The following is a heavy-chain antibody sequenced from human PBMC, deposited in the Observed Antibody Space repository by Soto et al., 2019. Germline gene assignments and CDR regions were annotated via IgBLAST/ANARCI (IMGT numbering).Heavy chain of an antibody. D-gene: IGHD5-18*01. CDR1: GFTFISYW. V-gene: IGHV3-74*01. CDR3: VRGDGHGYEGHGYLRRH. Sequence: EVQLVESGGGLVQPGGSLRLSCAASGFTFISYWMHWVRQAPGKGLEWVSRMNMDGNRISYVDSVKGQCTISRDNAKKAYSMEMNRASVEDTAVYYCVRGDGHGYEGHGYLRRHWGQRSLVTLSS. J-gene: IGHJ4*02. CDR2: MNMDGNRI.